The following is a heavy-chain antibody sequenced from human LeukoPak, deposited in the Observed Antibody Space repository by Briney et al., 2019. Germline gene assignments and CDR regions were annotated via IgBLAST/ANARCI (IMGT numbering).Heavy chain of an antibody. V-gene: IGHV3-48*04. CDR3: ARADHDYGDYGTVG. J-gene: IGHJ4*02. CDR2: ISSSSTI. D-gene: IGHD4-17*01. Sequence: GGSLTLSCAASGFFFDSYSLNWVRQAPGKGLEWVSYISSSSTIYYADSVKGRFTISRDNAKNSLYLQMNSLRAEDTAVYYCARADHDYGDYGTVGWGQGTLVTVSS. CDR1: GFFFDSYS.